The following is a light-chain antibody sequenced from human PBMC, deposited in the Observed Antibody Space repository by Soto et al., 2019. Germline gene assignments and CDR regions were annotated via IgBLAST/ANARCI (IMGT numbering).Light chain of an antibody. CDR3: QQYNDWWT. CDR2: GAS. J-gene: IGKJ1*01. Sequence: EMVMTQSPATLSVSPGERAALSCRVSQSVSSNLAWYQQRPGQAPRLLIYGASTRAAGIPARFSGSGSGTEFTLTISSLQSGDSAGYYCQQYNDWWTFGQENKVEIK. CDR1: QSVSSN. V-gene: IGKV3-15*01.